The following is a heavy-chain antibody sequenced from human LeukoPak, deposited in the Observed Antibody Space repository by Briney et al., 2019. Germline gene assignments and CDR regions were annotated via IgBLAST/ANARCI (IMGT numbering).Heavy chain of an antibody. CDR2: IVIGSGNT. CDR3: ARDGPRIAALGEDFDY. CDR1: GFTFTSSA. D-gene: IGHD6-6*01. V-gene: IGHV1-58*02. Sequence: SVKVSCKASGFTFTSSAMQWVRQARGQRLEWIGWIVIGSGNTNYAQKFQGRVTMTRDTSTSTVYMELSSLRSEGTAVYYCARDGPRIAALGEDFDYWGQGTLVTVSS. J-gene: IGHJ4*02.